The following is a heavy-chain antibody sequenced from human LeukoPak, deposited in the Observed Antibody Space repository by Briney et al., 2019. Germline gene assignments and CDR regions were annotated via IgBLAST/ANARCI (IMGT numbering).Heavy chain of an antibody. D-gene: IGHD3-3*01. Sequence: ASVKVSCTASGYTFTSYAMHWVRQAPGQRLEWMGWINAGNGNTKYSQKFQGRVTITRDTSASTAYMELSSLRSEDTAVYYCARAPYDDYYFDYWGQGTLVTVSS. CDR3: ARAPYDDYYFDY. CDR1: GYTFTSYA. CDR2: INAGNGNT. V-gene: IGHV1-3*01. J-gene: IGHJ4*02.